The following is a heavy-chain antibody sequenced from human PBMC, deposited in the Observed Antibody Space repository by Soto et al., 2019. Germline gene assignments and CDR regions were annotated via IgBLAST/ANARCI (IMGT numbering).Heavy chain of an antibody. CDR3: ATTGIAVAGHRWFDP. Sequence: ASVKVSCKVSGYTLTELSTHWVRQAPGKGLEWMGGFDPEDGETIYAQKFQGRVTMTEDTSTDTAYMELSSLRSEDTAVYYCATTGIAVAGHRWFDPWGQGTLVTVSS. J-gene: IGHJ5*02. D-gene: IGHD6-19*01. CDR2: FDPEDGET. CDR1: GYTLTELS. V-gene: IGHV1-24*01.